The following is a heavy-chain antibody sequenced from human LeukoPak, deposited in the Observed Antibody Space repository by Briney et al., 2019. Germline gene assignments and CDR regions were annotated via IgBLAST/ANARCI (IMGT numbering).Heavy chain of an antibody. Sequence: GGSLRLSCAASGFTFSSYAMSWVRQAPGKGLEWVAFIRYDGSNKYYADSVKGRFTISRDNSKNTLYLQMNSLRAEDTAVYYCAKILIVGAPRAFDYWGQGTLVTVSS. D-gene: IGHD1-26*01. CDR2: IRYDGSNK. J-gene: IGHJ4*02. CDR3: AKILIVGAPRAFDY. CDR1: GFTFSSYA. V-gene: IGHV3-30*02.